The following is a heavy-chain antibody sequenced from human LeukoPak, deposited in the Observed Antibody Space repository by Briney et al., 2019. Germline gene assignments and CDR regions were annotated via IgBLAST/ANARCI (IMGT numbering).Heavy chain of an antibody. J-gene: IGHJ4*02. CDR3: AKDVNWNYFFDY. D-gene: IGHD1-7*01. CDR1: EFNFNIYE. CDR2: ISSSGSII. V-gene: IGHV3-48*03. Sequence: GGSLRLSCAASEFNFNIYEMNWVRQAPGKGLEWVSYISSSGSIILYADSVKGRFTISRDNAKNLVYLEMNSLRAEDTAVYYCAKDVNWNYFFDYWGQGTLVTVSS.